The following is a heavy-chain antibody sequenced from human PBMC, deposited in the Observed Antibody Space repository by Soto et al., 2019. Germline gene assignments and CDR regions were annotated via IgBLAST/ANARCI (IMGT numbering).Heavy chain of an antibody. D-gene: IGHD3-10*01. CDR1: GYSISSGYY. J-gene: IGHJ4*02. Sequence: ASETLSLTCAVSGYSISSGYYWSWIRQPPGKGLEWIGYIYYSGSTNYNPSLKSRVTISVDTSKNQFSLKLSSVTAADTAVYYCAILRGNPGSGFAYWGQGTLVTVSS. CDR3: AILRGNPGSGFAY. V-gene: IGHV4-61*01. CDR2: IYYSGST.